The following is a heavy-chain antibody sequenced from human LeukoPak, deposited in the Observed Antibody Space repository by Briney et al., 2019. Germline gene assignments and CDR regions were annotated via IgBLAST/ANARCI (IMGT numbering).Heavy chain of an antibody. V-gene: IGHV3-9*03. CDR2: INWNSGST. Sequence: SGGSLRLSCAASGFTFSDYWMHWVRQAPGKGLEWVSAINWNSGSTGYADSVKGRFTISRDNAKNSLYLQMNSLRAEDMALYYCARDHTSGWYGGVDYWGQGTLVTVSS. J-gene: IGHJ4*02. CDR1: GFTFSDYW. CDR3: ARDHTSGWYGGVDY. D-gene: IGHD6-19*01.